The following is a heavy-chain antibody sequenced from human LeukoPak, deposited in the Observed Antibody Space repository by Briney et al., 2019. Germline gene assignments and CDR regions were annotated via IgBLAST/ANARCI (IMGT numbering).Heavy chain of an antibody. CDR1: GGSISSSSYY. CDR3: ARPDYDSSGYSIGGAFDI. J-gene: IGHJ3*02. CDR2: IYYSGST. V-gene: IGHV4-39*01. D-gene: IGHD3-22*01. Sequence: SETLSLTCTVSGGSISSSSYYWGWIRQPPGKGLEWIGSIYYSGSTYYNPSLKSRVTISVDTSKNQFSPKLSSVTAADTAVYYCARPDYDSSGYSIGGAFDIWGQGTMVTVSS.